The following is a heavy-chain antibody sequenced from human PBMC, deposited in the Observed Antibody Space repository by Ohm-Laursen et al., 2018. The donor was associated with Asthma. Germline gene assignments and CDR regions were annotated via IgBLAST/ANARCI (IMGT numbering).Heavy chain of an antibody. Sequence: SLRLSCAASGFTFRSFAMHWVRQAPGKGLEWVAVIWYDGSNKYYADSVKGRFTISRDNSKNTLYLQMNSLRAEDTAVYYCARFDGYGGSNFDYWGQGTLVTVSS. CDR3: ARFDGYGGSNFDY. CDR2: IWYDGSNK. CDR1: GFTFRSFA. D-gene: IGHD3-22*01. V-gene: IGHV3-33*08. J-gene: IGHJ4*02.